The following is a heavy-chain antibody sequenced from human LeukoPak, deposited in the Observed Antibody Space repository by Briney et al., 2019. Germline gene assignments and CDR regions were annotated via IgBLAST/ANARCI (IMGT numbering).Heavy chain of an antibody. Sequence: GGSLRLSCAASGFTFSSYTMNWVRQAPGKGLEWVSSISSTGTYIYYADSVKGRFTISRDNAKNSLFLQMNSLGAGDTAMYYCARDPPDYGGNSDYWGQGTLVGVSS. CDR1: GFTFSSYT. J-gene: IGHJ4*02. CDR3: ARDPPDYGGNSDY. CDR2: ISSTGTYI. D-gene: IGHD4-23*01. V-gene: IGHV3-21*01.